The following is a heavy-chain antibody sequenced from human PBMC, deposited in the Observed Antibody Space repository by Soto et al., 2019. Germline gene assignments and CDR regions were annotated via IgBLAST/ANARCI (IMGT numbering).Heavy chain of an antibody. CDR1: GGSISSYY. Sequence: SETLSLTCTVSGGSISSYYWSWIRQPPGKGLEWIGYIYYSGSTNYNPSLKSRVTISVDTSKNQFSLKLSSVTAADTAVYYCARLASYDVTGTCCWFDPWGQGTLVTVSS. J-gene: IGHJ5*02. V-gene: IGHV4-59*08. CDR2: IYYSGST. D-gene: IGHD1-20*01. CDR3: ARLASYDVTGTCCWFDP.